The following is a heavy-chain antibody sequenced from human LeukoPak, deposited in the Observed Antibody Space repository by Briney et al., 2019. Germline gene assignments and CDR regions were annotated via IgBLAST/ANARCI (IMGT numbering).Heavy chain of an antibody. CDR2: IYYSGST. CDR3: ARGQIAATRYDP. Sequence: SETLSLTCAVYGGSFSGYYWSWIRQPPGKGLEWIGYIYYSGSTNYNPSLKSRVTISVDTSKNQFSLKLSSVTAADTAVYYCARGQIAATRYDPWGQGTLVTVSS. V-gene: IGHV4-59*01. CDR1: GGSFSGYY. D-gene: IGHD6-25*01. J-gene: IGHJ5*02.